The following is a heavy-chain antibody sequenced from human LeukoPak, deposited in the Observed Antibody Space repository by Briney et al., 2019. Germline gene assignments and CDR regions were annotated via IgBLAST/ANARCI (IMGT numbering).Heavy chain of an antibody. CDR3: AKDSYSSSWSAI. J-gene: IGHJ3*02. D-gene: IGHD6-13*01. Sequence: GGSLRLSCAASGFTFSSYGMHWVRQAPGKGLEWVAFIRYDGSNKYYADSVKGRFTISRDNSKNTMYLQMNSLRAEDTAVYYCAKDSYSSSWSAIWGQGTMVTVSS. CDR1: GFTFSSYG. V-gene: IGHV3-30*02. CDR2: IRYDGSNK.